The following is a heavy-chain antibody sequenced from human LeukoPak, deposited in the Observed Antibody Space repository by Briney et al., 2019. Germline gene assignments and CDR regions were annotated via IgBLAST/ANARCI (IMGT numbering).Heavy chain of an antibody. J-gene: IGHJ4*02. CDR2: ISAYNGNT. CDR1: GYTFTSYG. Sequence: ASVTVSCKASGYTFTSYGISWVRQAPGQGLEWMGWISAYNGNTNYAQKLQGRVTMTTDTSTSTAYMELRSLRSDDTAVYYCARDLGRTVVTPPIYWGQGTLVTVSS. CDR3: ARDLGRTVVTPPIY. D-gene: IGHD4-23*01. V-gene: IGHV1-18*01.